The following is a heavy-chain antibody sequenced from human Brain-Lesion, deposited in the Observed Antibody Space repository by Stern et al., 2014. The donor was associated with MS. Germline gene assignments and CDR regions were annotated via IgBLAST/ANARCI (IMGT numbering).Heavy chain of an antibody. D-gene: IGHD2-2*01. CDR3: ARAVRNQLLSEY. CDR1: GYTFSSYD. V-gene: IGHV1-8*01. J-gene: IGHJ4*02. Sequence: VQLVQSGAEVKKPGASVKVSCKASGYTFSSYDITWVRQASGHGLEWMGWMNPYRGNTGNAKKFKGRVSMTSDPSRSTVYMELTSLTSDDTAVYFCARAVRNQLLSEYWGQGTLVTVSS. CDR2: MNPYRGNT.